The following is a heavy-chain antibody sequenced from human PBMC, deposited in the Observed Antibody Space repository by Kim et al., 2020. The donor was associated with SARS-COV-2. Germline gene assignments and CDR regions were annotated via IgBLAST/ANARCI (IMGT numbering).Heavy chain of an antibody. CDR1: GFTFSSYA. D-gene: IGHD3-22*01. Sequence: GGSLRLSCAASGFTFSSYAMHWVRQAPGKGLEWVAVISYDGSNKYYADSVKGRFTISRDNSKNTLYLQMNSLRAEDTAVYYCARANRQSGYYSDYYYYG. V-gene: IGHV3-30-3*01. CDR2: ISYDGSNK. CDR3: ARANRQSGYYSDYYYYG. J-gene: IGHJ6*01.